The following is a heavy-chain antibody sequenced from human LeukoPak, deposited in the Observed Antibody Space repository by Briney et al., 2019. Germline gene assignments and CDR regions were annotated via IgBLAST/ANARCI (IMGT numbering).Heavy chain of an antibody. Sequence: GGSLRLSCAASGFTFSSYEMNWVRQAPGKGREGVSYISSSGSTIYYADSVKGRFTISRDNAKNSLYLQMHSLRAEDTAVYYCARDWSVRGVIGYYYYGMDVWGKGTTVTVSS. D-gene: IGHD3-10*01. CDR3: ARDWSVRGVIGYYYYGMDV. CDR2: ISSSGSTI. CDR1: GFTFSSYE. V-gene: IGHV3-48*03. J-gene: IGHJ6*04.